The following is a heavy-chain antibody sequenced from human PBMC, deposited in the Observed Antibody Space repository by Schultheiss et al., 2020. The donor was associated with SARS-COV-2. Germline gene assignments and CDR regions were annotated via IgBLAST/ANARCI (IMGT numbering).Heavy chain of an antibody. CDR2: TYYTGIT. D-gene: IGHD1-26*01. V-gene: IGHV4-59*01. Sequence: SETLSLTCTVSGGSIETYNWCWIRQPPGRGLEWIGATYYTGITNLNPALRSRVTLSLDTSKSHTYLRLTSVTVADTAVYFCARRSTRGLDVWGQGTTVTVSS. CDR3: ARRSTRGLDV. J-gene: IGHJ6*02. CDR1: GGSIETYN.